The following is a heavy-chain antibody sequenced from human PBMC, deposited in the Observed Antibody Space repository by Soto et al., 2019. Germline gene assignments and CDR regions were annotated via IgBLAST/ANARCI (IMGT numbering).Heavy chain of an antibody. CDR2: ISGRDSGT. V-gene: IGHV3-23*01. D-gene: IGHD6-13*01. Sequence: EVQLLESGGGLVQPGGSLRLSCAASGFTFSIYAMSWVRQAPGEGLEWVSGISGRDSGTFYADSVKGRFTISRDNSKNTLSLQMNSLRAEDTAVYYCAKEVATVGRPRFDYWGQGTLVTVSS. J-gene: IGHJ4*02. CDR1: GFTFSIYA. CDR3: AKEVATVGRPRFDY.